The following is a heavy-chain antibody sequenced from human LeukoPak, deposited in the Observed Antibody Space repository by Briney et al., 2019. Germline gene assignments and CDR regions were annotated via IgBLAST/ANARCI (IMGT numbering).Heavy chain of an antibody. CDR1: GFTFSNAW. V-gene: IGHV3-15*01. D-gene: IGHD3-10*01. CDR3: TTEPRITMVRGVLGITDY. CDR2: IKSKSDGGTT. Sequence: GGSLRLSCAASGFTFSNAWMNWVRQAPGKGLERVGRIKSKSDGGTTDYAAPVKGRFTISRDDSKNTLYLQMNSLKTEDTAVYYCTTEPRITMVRGVLGITDYWGQGTLVTVSS. J-gene: IGHJ4*02.